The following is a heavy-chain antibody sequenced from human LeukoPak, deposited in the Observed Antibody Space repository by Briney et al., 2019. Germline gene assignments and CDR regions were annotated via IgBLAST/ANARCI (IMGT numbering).Heavy chain of an antibody. J-gene: IGHJ4*02. D-gene: IGHD2-8*01. CDR3: ARGSGV. Sequence: SETLSLTCAVYGGSFSGYYWSWIRQPPGKGLEWIGGINHSGSTNYNPSLKSRVTISVDTSKNQFSLKLSSVTAADTAVYYCARGSGVWGQGTLVTVSS. CDR2: INHSGST. CDR1: GGSFSGYY. V-gene: IGHV4-34*01.